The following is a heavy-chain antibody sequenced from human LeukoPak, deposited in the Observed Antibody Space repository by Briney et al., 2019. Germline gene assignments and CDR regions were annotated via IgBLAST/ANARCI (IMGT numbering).Heavy chain of an antibody. J-gene: IGHJ4*02. CDR1: GYTFTSYG. CDR3: ARIPEAVASDY. Sequence: RASVKVSCKASGYTFTSYGISWVRQAPGQGLEWMGWINPNSGGTNYAQKFQGRVTMTRDTSISTAYMELSRLRSDDTAVYYCARIPEAVASDYWGQGTLVTVSS. CDR2: INPNSGGT. V-gene: IGHV1-2*02. D-gene: IGHD6-19*01.